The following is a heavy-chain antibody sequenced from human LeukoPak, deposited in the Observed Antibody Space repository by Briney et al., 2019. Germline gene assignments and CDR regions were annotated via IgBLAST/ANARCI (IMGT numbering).Heavy chain of an antibody. V-gene: IGHV1-69*13. Sequence: GASVKVSCKASGGTFSSYAISWVRQAPGQGLEWMGGIIPIFGTANYAQKFQGRVTITADESTSTAYMELSSLRSEDTAVYYCASNLLGYCSSTSCHWPYYYYYMDVWGKGTTVTVSS. CDR1: GGTFSSYA. D-gene: IGHD2-2*01. J-gene: IGHJ6*03. CDR2: IIPIFGTA. CDR3: ASNLLGYCSSTSCHWPYYYYYMDV.